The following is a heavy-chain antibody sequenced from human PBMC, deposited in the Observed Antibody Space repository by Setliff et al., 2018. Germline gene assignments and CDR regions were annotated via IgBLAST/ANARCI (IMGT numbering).Heavy chain of an antibody. V-gene: IGHV3-7*01. J-gene: IGHJ6*03. CDR3: AREKMATNYYYYYMDV. CDR2: IKQDGSEK. Sequence: PGGSLRLSCAASGFTFSSYWMSWVRQAPGKGLEWVANIKQDGSEKYYVDSVKGRFTISRDNAKNSLYLQMNSLRAEDTAVHYCAREKMATNYYYYYMDVWGKGTTVTVSS. CDR1: GFTFSSYW. D-gene: IGHD5-12*01.